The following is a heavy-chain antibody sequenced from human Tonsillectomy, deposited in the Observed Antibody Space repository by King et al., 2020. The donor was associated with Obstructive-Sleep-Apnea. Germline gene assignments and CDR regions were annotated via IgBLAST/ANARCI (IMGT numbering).Heavy chain of an antibody. V-gene: IGHV3-23*04. D-gene: IGHD6-13*01. CDR3: AKDLRGPEAGTWYFDY. CDR1: GFTFSRCS. J-gene: IGHJ4*02. CDR2: LTASGIIT. Sequence: QLVQSGGDLVQPGGSLRLSCAASGFTFSRCSMGWGRQAPGKGLEWVSGLTASGIITYYAASVKGRFTISRDNSKNTLYLQLNSLRADDTAVYYCAKDLRGPEAGTWYFDYWGQGTLVTVSS.